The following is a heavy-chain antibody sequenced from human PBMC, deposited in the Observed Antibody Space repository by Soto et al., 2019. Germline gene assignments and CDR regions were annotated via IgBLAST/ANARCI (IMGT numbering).Heavy chain of an antibody. D-gene: IGHD2-8*01. J-gene: IGHJ6*02. Sequence: ASVKVSCKASGYTFTDYYVHWVRQAPGQGLEWMGWINSNSGGTKTAQKFQGRVTVTRDTSISTAYMDLSRLRSDDTAVYYCARDVTRTQSCTNGVCYYHYYDMDVWGQGTMVTVSS. V-gene: IGHV1-2*02. CDR3: ARDVTRTQSCTNGVCYYHYYDMDV. CDR2: INSNSGGT. CDR1: GYTFTDYY.